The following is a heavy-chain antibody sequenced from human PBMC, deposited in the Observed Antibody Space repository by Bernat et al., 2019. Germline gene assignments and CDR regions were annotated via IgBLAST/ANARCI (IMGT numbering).Heavy chain of an antibody. CDR1: GYTFTSYY. CDR2: INPSGGST. CDR3: ARDRGQRFLEWLLYDYYYYGMDV. V-gene: IGHV1-46*01. J-gene: IGHJ6*02. Sequence: QVQLVQSGAEVKKPGASVKVSCKASGYTFTSYYMHWVRQAPGQGLEWMGIINPSGGSTSYAQKFQGRVTMTRDTATSTVYMELSSLRSEDTAVYYCARDRGQRFLEWLLYDYYYYGMDVWGQGTTVTVSS. D-gene: IGHD3-3*01.